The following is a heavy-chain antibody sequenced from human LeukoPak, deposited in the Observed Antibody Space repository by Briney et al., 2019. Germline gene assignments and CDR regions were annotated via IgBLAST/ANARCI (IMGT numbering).Heavy chain of an antibody. Sequence: ASVKVSCKVSGYTLTELSMHWVRQAPGKGLEWMGGFDPEDGETIYAQKFQGRVTMTEDTSTDIAYMELSSLRSEDTAVYYCATGPRGWLRLSLQFDYWGQGTLVTVSS. CDR3: ATGPRGWLRLSLQFDY. CDR2: FDPEDGET. D-gene: IGHD5-12*01. CDR1: GYTLTELS. V-gene: IGHV1-24*01. J-gene: IGHJ4*02.